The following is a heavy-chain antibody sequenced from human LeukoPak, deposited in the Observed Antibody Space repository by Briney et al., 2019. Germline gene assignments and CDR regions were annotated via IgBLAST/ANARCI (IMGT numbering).Heavy chain of an antibody. CDR1: GYTFTSYG. J-gene: IGHJ3*02. CDR2: ISAYNGNT. Sequence: ASVKVSCKASGYTFTSYGISWVRQAPGQGLEWMGWISAYNGNTNYAQKLQGRVTMTTDTSTSTAYMELRSLRSDDTAVYYCAGNPAGITGTTSPSDAFDIWGQGTMVTVSS. CDR3: AGNPAGITGTTSPSDAFDI. D-gene: IGHD1-20*01. V-gene: IGHV1-18*01.